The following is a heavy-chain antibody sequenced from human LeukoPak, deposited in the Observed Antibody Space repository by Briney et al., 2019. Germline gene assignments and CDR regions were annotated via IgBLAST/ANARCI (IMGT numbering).Heavy chain of an antibody. V-gene: IGHV4-31*03. J-gene: IGHJ4*02. D-gene: IGHD3-16*01. CDR1: SGSISNGSHY. Sequence: SETLSLTCTVSSGSISNGSHYYQWIRQHPGKGQEWIEYIYYTGITSYNRSLKSRVTMSVDTSMNQVPLKVTSLTAADTAVYYCAASSGVTLGRFWGQGALVTVSS. CDR3: AASSGVTLGRF. CDR2: IYYTGIT.